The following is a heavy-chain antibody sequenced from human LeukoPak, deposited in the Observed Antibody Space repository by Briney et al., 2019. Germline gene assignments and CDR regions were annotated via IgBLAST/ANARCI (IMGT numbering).Heavy chain of an antibody. J-gene: IGHJ4*02. Sequence: GGSLRLSCAASGFPFSSYSMHWVRQAPGNGLEWVAVISNDGSHKYYADSVKGRFIISRDNSKNTLSLQMNTLRPDDTAVFYCARDPNRLADYGGDYFDHWGQETLVTVSS. CDR2: ISNDGSHK. CDR3: ARDPNRLADYGGDYFDH. CDR1: GFPFSSYS. V-gene: IGHV3-30*04. D-gene: IGHD4-23*01.